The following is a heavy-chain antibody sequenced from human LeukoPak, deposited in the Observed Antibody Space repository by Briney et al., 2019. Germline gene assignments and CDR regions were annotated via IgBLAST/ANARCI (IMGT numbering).Heavy chain of an antibody. CDR3: ASAVGATDYFDY. V-gene: IGHV4-34*01. CDR2: INHSGST. CDR1: GASFSGYY. Sequence: PSETLSLTCAVYGASFSGYYWTWIRQPPGRGLEWIGGINHSGSTNYNPSLKSRVTISVDTSKNQFSLKLSSVTAADTAVYYCASAVGATDYFDYWGQGTLVTVSS. D-gene: IGHD1-26*01. J-gene: IGHJ4*02.